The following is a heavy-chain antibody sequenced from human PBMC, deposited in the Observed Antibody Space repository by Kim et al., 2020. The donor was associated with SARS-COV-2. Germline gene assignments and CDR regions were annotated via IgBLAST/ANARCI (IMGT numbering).Heavy chain of an antibody. V-gene: IGHV4-59*12. CDR1: GGSISSYY. D-gene: IGHD6-13*01. Sequence: SETLSLTCTVSGGSISSYYWSWIRQPPGKGLEWIGYIYYSGSTNYNPSLKSRVTISVDTSKNPFSLKLSSVTAADTAVYYCARDQGIAAAGTVYYYGMDVWGQGNMVTVSS. J-gene: IGHJ6*02. CDR2: IYYSGST. CDR3: ARDQGIAAAGTVYYYGMDV.